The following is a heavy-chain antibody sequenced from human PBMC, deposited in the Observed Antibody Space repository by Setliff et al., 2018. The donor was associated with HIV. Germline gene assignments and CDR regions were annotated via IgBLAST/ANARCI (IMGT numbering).Heavy chain of an antibody. CDR1: GGSISSYC. Sequence: ETLSLTCTVSGGSISSYCWNWIRQSPGRGLEWIGFIFSSGSTKYNPSLQSRVTMSIDTSKNQFSLKLTSVTAADTAVYYCARRIDNSGTFPDKNWFDTWGQGSLVTVPQ. D-gene: IGHD3-10*01. V-gene: IGHV4-4*09. CDR2: IFSSGST. J-gene: IGHJ5*02. CDR3: ARRIDNSGTFPDKNWFDT.